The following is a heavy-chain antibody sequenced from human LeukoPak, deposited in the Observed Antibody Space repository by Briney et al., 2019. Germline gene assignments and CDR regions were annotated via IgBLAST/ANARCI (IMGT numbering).Heavy chain of an antibody. CDR3: ARGSGVRYYMDG. J-gene: IGHJ6*03. D-gene: IGHD5-12*01. Sequence: GRSLRLSCAASGFTFSSYAMHWVRQAPGKGLEWVAVISYDGSNKYYADSVKGRFTISRDNSKNTLYLQMNSLRAEDTAVYYCARGSGVRYYMDGWGKGTTVTVSS. V-gene: IGHV3-30*01. CDR2: ISYDGSNK. CDR1: GFTFSSYA.